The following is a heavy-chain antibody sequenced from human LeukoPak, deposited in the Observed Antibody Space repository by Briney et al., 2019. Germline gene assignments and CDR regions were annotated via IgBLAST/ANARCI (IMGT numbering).Heavy chain of an antibody. D-gene: IGHD3-10*01. CDR1: GGSFSTYY. CDR3: ARHGFDPVQNVAHWYFDL. V-gene: IGHV4-34*01. Sequence: PSETLFLTCAVYGGSFSTYYWTWIRQPPGKGLEWIAEISYSGNTNYNPSLKSRVTIGTSKNEISLNLTSVTAADTAVYYCARHGFDPVQNVAHWYFDLWGRGTLVTVSS. CDR2: ISYSGNT. J-gene: IGHJ2*01.